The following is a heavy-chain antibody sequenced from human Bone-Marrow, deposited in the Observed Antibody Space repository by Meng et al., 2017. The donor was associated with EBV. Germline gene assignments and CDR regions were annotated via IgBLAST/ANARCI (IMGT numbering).Heavy chain of an antibody. Sequence: QVQLQQGGAGLLKPSETLSLPCAVYGGSFSGYYWSWIRQPPGKGLEWIGEINHSGSTNYNPSLKSRVTISVDTSKNQFSLKLSSVTAADTAVYYCARFRKQQLFFRYYFDYWGQGTLVTVSS. J-gene: IGHJ4*02. CDR1: GGSFSGYY. CDR3: ARFRKQQLFFRYYFDY. V-gene: IGHV4-34*01. CDR2: INHSGST. D-gene: IGHD6-13*01.